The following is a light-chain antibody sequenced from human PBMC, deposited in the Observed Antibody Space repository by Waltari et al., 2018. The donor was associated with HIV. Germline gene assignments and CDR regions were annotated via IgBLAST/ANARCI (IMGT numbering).Light chain of an antibody. CDR2: SNN. Sequence: QSVLTQPPSASGTPGQRVTISCSGSRSNIGSNTVSWYQQLPGTAPKLFIYSNNQRPSGVPDRFSGSKSGTSASLAISGLQSEDEAYYYCAAWDDSLNVWVFGGGTKLTVV. V-gene: IGLV1-44*01. J-gene: IGLJ3*02. CDR3: AAWDDSLNVWV. CDR1: RSNIGSNT.